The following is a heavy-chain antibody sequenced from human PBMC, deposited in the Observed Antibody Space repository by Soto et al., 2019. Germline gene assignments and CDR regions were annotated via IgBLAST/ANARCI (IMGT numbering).Heavy chain of an antibody. D-gene: IGHD1-20*01. V-gene: IGHV3-33*01. CDR3: ARDSTASGGITETDY. J-gene: IGHJ4*02. Sequence: GGSLRLSCAASGFTFSSYGMHWVRQAPGKGLEWVAVIWYDGSNKYYADSVKGRFTISRDNSKNTLYLQMNSLRAEDTAVYYCARDSTASGGITETDYWGQGTLVTVSS. CDR1: GFTFSSYG. CDR2: IWYDGSNK.